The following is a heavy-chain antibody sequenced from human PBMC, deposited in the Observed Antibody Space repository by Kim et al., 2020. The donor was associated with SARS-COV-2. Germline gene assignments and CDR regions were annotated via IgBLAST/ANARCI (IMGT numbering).Heavy chain of an antibody. J-gene: IGHJ5*02. CDR2: IYHSGST. CDR1: GGSISSSNW. CDR3: ARGYYYGSGSYYKDNPWFDP. V-gene: IGHV4-4*02. D-gene: IGHD3-10*01. Sequence: SETLSLTCAVSGGSISSSNWWSWVRQPPGKGLEWIGEIYHSGSTNYNPSLKSRVTISVDKSKNQFSLKLSSVTAADTAVYYCARGYYYGSGSYYKDNPWFDPWGQGTLVTVSS.